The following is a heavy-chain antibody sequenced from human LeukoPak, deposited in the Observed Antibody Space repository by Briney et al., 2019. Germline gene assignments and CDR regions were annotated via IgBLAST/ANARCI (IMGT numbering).Heavy chain of an antibody. D-gene: IGHD1-14*01. V-gene: IGHV3-9*01. J-gene: IGHJ4*02. CDR3: ARVETTGRT. CDR1: GFTFDDYA. Sequence: PGGSLRLSCAASGFTFDDYAMHWVRQAPGKGLEWVSGISWNSGSIGYADSVKGRFTISRDNAKNSLYLQMNSLRAEDTAVYYCARVETTGRTWGQGTLVSVSA. CDR2: ISWNSGSI.